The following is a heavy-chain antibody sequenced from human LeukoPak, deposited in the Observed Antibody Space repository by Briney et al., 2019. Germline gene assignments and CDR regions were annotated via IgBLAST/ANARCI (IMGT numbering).Heavy chain of an antibody. D-gene: IGHD4-17*01. CDR2: ISYDGSNK. CDR1: GFTFSSYA. CDR3: AAKHYGEYYFDY. J-gene: IGHJ4*02. V-gene: IGHV3-30-3*01. Sequence: GGSLRLSCAASGFTFSSYAMHWVRQAPGKGLEWVAVISYDGSNKYYADSVKGRFTVSRDNSKNTLYLQMNNLRAEDTALYYCAAKHYGEYYFDYWGQGILVTVSS.